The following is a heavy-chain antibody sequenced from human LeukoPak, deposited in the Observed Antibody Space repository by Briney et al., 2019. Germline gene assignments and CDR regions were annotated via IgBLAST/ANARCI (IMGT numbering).Heavy chain of an antibody. CDR2: ISYDGSNK. Sequence: QPGRSLRLSCAASGFTFSSYAMHWVRQAPGKGLDWVAVISYDGSNKYYADSVKGRFTISRDNSKNTLYLQMNSLRAEDTAVYYCAGGSGSYSSFDYWGQGTPVTVSS. J-gene: IGHJ4*02. CDR3: AGGSGSYSSFDY. D-gene: IGHD3-10*01. V-gene: IGHV3-30*04. CDR1: GFTFSSYA.